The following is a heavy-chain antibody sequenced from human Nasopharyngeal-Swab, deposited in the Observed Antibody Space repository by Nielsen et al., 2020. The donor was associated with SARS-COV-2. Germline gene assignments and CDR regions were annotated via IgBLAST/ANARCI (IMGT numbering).Heavy chain of an antibody. D-gene: IGHD5-12*01. V-gene: IGHV3-74*01. J-gene: IGHJ6*03. CDR1: GFTFSSYW. CDR2: INSDGRTT. CDR3: AKDGNGGYLVNYYMDV. Sequence: GESLKISCAASGFTFSSYWMHWVRQAPGKGLLWVSRINSDGRTTSYADSVKGRFTISRDNSKNTLYLQMNSLRAEDTAVYYCAKDGNGGYLVNYYMDVWGKGTTVTVSS.